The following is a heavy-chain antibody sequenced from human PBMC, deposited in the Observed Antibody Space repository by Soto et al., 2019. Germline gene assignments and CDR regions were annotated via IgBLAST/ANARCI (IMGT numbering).Heavy chain of an antibody. CDR3: AKVIRADSTSSNFYYYSGLDV. V-gene: IGHV3-21*01. CDR1: GFTFSNAW. Sequence: GGSLRLSCAASGFTFSNAWMSWVRQAPGKGLQWVSLISGSGNYSYYTDSLRGRFTISRDNSRDTLFLQMNSLRGEDTAIYYCAKVIRADSTSSNFYYYSGLDVWGQGTTVTVSS. CDR2: ISGSGNYS. J-gene: IGHJ6*02. D-gene: IGHD6-6*01.